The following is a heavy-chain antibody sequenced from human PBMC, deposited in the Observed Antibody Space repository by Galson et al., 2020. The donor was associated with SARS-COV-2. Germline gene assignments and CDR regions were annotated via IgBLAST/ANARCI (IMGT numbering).Heavy chain of an antibody. CDR1: GFTFDDYA. V-gene: IGHV3-9*01. Sequence: GGSLRLSCAASGFTFDDYAMHWVRQAPGKGLEWVSGISWNSGSIGYADSVKGRFTISRDNAKNSLYLQMNSLRAEDTALYYCAKEVSAGGDYWGQGTLVTVSS. CDR3: AKEVSAGGDY. CDR2: ISWNSGSI. D-gene: IGHD3-10*01. J-gene: IGHJ4*02.